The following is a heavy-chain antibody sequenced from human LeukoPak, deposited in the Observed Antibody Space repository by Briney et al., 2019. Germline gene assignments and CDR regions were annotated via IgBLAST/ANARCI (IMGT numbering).Heavy chain of an antibody. D-gene: IGHD3-9*01. J-gene: IGHJ5*02. CDR3: ARTGGYYDILTGSTPWFDP. CDR2: IYTSGST. CDR1: GGSISSGSYY. V-gene: IGHV4-61*02. Sequence: SETLSLTCTVSGGSISSGSYYWSWIRQPAGKGLEWIGRIYTSGSTNYNPSLKSRVTISVDTSKNQFSLKLSSVTAADTAVYYCARTGGYYDILTGSTPWFDPWGQGTLVTVSS.